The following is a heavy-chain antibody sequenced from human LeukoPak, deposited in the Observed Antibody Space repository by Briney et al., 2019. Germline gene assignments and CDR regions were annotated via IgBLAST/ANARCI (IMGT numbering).Heavy chain of an antibody. CDR1: GFTFSDYW. J-gene: IGHJ5*01. Sequence: PGGSLRLSCAASGFTFSDYWMHWVRQAPGKGLVWVSRIDSDGSSTNYADSVKGRFTISRDNAKNTLYLQMNSLRAEDTAVYYCAENYYYSGLGDSWGQGTLVTVSS. D-gene: IGHD3-10*01. V-gene: IGHV3-74*01. CDR3: AENYYYSGLGDS. CDR2: IDSDGSST.